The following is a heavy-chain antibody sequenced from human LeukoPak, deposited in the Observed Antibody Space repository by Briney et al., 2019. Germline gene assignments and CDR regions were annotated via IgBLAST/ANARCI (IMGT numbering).Heavy chain of an antibody. CDR1: GGTFSSYA. CDR2: IIPIFGTA. D-gene: IGHD3-10*01. CDR3: ARDPGLGYYGSGSPNWFDP. V-gene: IGHV1-69*06. Sequence: PSASVKVSCKASGGTFSSYAISWVRQAPGQGLEWMGGIIPIFGTANYAQKFQGRVTITADKSTSTAYMELSSLRSEDTAVYYCARDPGLGYYGSGSPNWFDPWGQGTLVTVSS. J-gene: IGHJ5*02.